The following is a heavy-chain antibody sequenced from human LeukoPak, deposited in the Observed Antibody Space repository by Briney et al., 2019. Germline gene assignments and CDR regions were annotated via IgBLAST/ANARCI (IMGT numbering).Heavy chain of an antibody. J-gene: IGHJ4*02. D-gene: IGHD1-26*01. CDR2: IKQDGSEK. CDR1: GFTLSNYW. Sequence: GGSLSLLCGACGFTLSNYWMTWVRRARGRALEWVANIKQDGSEKYYVDSVRGRFTISRDNAKNSLDLQMNSLRAGDTAVYYCARYSGSYHGFDYWGQGTLVTVSS. V-gene: IGHV3-7*01. CDR3: ARYSGSYHGFDY.